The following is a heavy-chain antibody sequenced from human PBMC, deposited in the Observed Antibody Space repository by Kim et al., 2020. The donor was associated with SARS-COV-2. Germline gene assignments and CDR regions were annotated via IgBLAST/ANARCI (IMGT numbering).Heavy chain of an antibody. V-gene: IGHV3-23*01. CDR3: AKDIMGDY. CDR2: ISSSDTNT. Sequence: GGSLRLSCAASGFTFSNFAMSWVRQAPGKGLEWVSTISSSDTNTYYADSVKGRFTISINNSQSTLSLQMNSLRAEDTAVYYCAKDIMGDYWGQGTLVTVSS. J-gene: IGHJ4*02. CDR1: GFTFSNFA. D-gene: IGHD2-8*01.